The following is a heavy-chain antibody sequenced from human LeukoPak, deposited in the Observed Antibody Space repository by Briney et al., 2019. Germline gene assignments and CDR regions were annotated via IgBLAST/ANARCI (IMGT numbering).Heavy chain of an antibody. J-gene: IGHJ4*02. V-gene: IGHV3-11*03. CDR1: GFILCDVY. Sequence: GESVTHPRAASGFILCDVYMMWLRPAPGQGREGMAYLCASDSYTDYAHYVKGRFTISRDNAKNSLYLQMNSLRAEDTAVYYCGRSRGVGPGAHFDVWGQRTLVTVSS. CDR2: LCASDSYT. CDR3: GRSRGVGPGAHFDV. D-gene: IGHD1-26*01.